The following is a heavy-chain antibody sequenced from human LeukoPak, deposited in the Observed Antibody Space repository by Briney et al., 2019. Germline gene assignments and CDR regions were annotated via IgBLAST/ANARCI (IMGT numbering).Heavy chain of an antibody. V-gene: IGHV3-74*01. CDR1: GFTFSSYW. CDR2: INSDGSST. J-gene: IGHJ4*02. CDR3: ARGDGDLLGFPEDYFDY. D-gene: IGHD5-24*01. Sequence: GGSLRLSCAVSGFTFSSYWMHWVRQAPGKGLVWVSRINSDGSSTSYADSVKGRFTISRDNAKNTLYLQMNSLRAEDTAVYYCARGDGDLLGFPEDYFDYWGQGTLVTVSS.